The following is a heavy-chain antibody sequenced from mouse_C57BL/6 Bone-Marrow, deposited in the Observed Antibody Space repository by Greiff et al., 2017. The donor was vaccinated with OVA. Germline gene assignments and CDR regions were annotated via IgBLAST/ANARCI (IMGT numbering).Heavy chain of an antibody. J-gene: IGHJ1*03. D-gene: IGHD2-1*01. V-gene: IGHV1-18*01. CDR3: ARVYYGNQPRYFDV. Sequence: EVQLQQSGPELVKPGASVKIPCKASGYTFTDYNMDWVKQSHGKSLEWIGDINPNNGGTIYNQKFKGKATLTVDKSSSTAYMELRSLTSEDTAVYYCARVYYGNQPRYFDVWGTGTTVTVSS. CDR1: GYTFTDYN. CDR2: INPNNGGT.